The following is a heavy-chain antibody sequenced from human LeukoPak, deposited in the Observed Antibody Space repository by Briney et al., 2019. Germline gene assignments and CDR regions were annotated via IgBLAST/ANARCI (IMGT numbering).Heavy chain of an antibody. Sequence: PSETLSLTCTVSGGSISSYYWSWIRQPPGKGLEWVGYIYTSGGTNYNPSLKSRVTILIDTSKSQFSLKLSSVTAADTAVYYCARGDSSDWSVAFDIWGQGTMVPVSS. CDR3: ARGDSSDWSVAFDI. J-gene: IGHJ3*02. V-gene: IGHV4-4*09. CDR1: GGSISSYY. D-gene: IGHD6-25*01. CDR2: IYTSGGT.